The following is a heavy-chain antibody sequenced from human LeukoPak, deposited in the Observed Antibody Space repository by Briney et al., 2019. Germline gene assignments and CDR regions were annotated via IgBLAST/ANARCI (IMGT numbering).Heavy chain of an antibody. Sequence: SETLSLTCTVSGYSIGSGYYWGWILQPPGKGLEWIGGIHQSGNTYYNPSLYSRVTISADTSNNQFSLKLSSVTAADTAVYYCASYGSGDSYWGQGTLVNVSS. CDR1: GYSIGSGYY. CDR2: IHQSGNT. CDR3: ASYGSGDSY. D-gene: IGHD3-10*01. J-gene: IGHJ4*02. V-gene: IGHV4-38-2*02.